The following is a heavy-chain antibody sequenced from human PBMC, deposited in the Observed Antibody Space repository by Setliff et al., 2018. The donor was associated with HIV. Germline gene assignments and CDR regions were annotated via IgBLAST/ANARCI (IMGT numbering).Heavy chain of an antibody. V-gene: IGHV1-24*01. Sequence: ASVKVSCKVSGYTLTELSIHWVRQAPGKGLEWMGGFVPEHGETIYAQKFQGRVTMTEDTSTDTAFMELSGLTSEDTAMYYCATDPGYSSTWYSESFQHWGQGTVVTVSS. CDR2: FVPEHGET. J-gene: IGHJ1*01. D-gene: IGHD6-13*01. CDR1: GYTLTELS. CDR3: ATDPGYSSTWYSESFQH.